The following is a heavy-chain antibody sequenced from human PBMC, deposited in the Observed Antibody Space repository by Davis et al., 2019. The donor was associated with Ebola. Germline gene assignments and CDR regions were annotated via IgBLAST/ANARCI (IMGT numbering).Heavy chain of an antibody. D-gene: IGHD2-15*01. J-gene: IGHJ5*02. CDR2: IYYSGST. CDR1: GGSISSGGYY. CDR3: ARGSLRRWFDP. Sequence: PSETLSLTCTVSGGSISSGGYYWSWIRQHPGKGLEWIGYIYYSGSTNYNPSLKSRVTISVDTSKNQFSLKLSSVTAADTAVYYCARGSLRRWFDPWGQGTLVTVSS. V-gene: IGHV4-61*08.